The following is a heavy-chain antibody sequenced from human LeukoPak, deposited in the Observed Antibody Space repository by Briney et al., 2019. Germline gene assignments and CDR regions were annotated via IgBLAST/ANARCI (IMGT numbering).Heavy chain of an antibody. V-gene: IGHV3-48*03. CDR1: GFTFSSYE. D-gene: IGHD3-10*01. CDR2: ISSSGSTI. CDR3: ARVPQRDPTSISGSYEGSADY. Sequence: PGGSLRLSCAASGFTFSSYEMNWVRQAPGKGLEWVSYISSSGSTIYYADSVKGRFTISRDNAKNSLYLQMNSLRAEDTAVYYCARVPQRDPTSISGSYEGSADYWGQGTLVTVSS. J-gene: IGHJ4*02.